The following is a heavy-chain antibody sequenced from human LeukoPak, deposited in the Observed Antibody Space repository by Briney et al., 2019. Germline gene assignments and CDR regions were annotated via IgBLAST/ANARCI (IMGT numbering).Heavy chain of an antibody. D-gene: IGHD3-9*01. Sequence: SETLSLTCVVYGGSFSGYYWRWIRQPPGKGLEWIGEINHRGSTNYNPSLKSRVTISVDTSKNQLSLKLSSVTAADTAVYYCARRAAYYDILTGYPGPFDYWGQGTLVTVSS. CDR1: GGSFSGYY. CDR3: ARRAAYYDILTGYPGPFDY. CDR2: INHRGST. V-gene: IGHV4-34*01. J-gene: IGHJ4*02.